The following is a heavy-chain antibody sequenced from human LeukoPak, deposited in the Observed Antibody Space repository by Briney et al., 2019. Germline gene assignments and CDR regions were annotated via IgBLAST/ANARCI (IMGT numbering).Heavy chain of an antibody. V-gene: IGHV3-21*01. CDR1: GFTFSSYS. J-gene: IGHJ6*04. CDR2: INEDSSYT. Sequence: PGGSLRLSCAASGFTFSSYSMNWVRQAPGKGLEWASYINEDSSYTYYAKSVKGRFTISRDNAKNSLYLQMNSLRGEDTAVYYCARDDATTARASGMDVWGKGTTVTVSS. CDR3: ARDDATTARASGMDV. D-gene: IGHD6-6*01.